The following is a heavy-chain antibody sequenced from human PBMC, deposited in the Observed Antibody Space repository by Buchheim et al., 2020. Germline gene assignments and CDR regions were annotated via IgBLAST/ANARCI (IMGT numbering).Heavy chain of an antibody. D-gene: IGHD4-11*01. J-gene: IGHJ6*03. V-gene: IGHV3-21*01. CDR3: ASLFEDYSNYDRGYYYYYYMDV. CDR2: ISSSSSYI. Sequence: EVQLVESGGGLVKPGGSLRLSCAASGFTFSSYSMNWVRQAPGKGLEWVSSISSSSSYIYYADSVKGRFTISRDNAKNSLYLQMNSLRAEDTAVYYCASLFEDYSNYDRGYYYYYYMDVWGKGT. CDR1: GFTFSSYS.